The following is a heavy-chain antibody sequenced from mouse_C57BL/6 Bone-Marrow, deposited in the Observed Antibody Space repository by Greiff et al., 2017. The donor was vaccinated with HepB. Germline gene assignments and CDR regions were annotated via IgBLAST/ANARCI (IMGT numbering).Heavy chain of an antibody. J-gene: IGHJ4*01. Sequence: QVQLQQPGAELVKPGASVKLSCKASGYTFTSYWMHWVKQRPGRGLEWIGRFDPNSGGTKYNEKFKSKATLTVDKPSSTAYRQHSSLTSEDSAVYDCARLGTTVVATDYAMDYWGQGTSVTVSS. CDR1: GYTFTSYW. V-gene: IGHV1-72*01. CDR2: FDPNSGGT. D-gene: IGHD1-1*01. CDR3: ARLGTTVVATDYAMDY.